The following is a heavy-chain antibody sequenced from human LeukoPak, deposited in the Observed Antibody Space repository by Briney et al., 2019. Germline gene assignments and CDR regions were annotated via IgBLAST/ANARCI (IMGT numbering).Heavy chain of an antibody. V-gene: IGHV5-51*01. CDR3: ARNSGNYYRAYFDY. Sequence: GESLKISCKGSGYSFTNYWIGWVRQMPGKGLEWMGVIYPGDSDTRYSPSFQGQVDISADKSISTAYLQWSSLKASDTAMYYCARNSGNYYRAYFDYWGQGTLVTVSS. CDR1: GYSFTNYW. J-gene: IGHJ4*02. D-gene: IGHD1-26*01. CDR2: IYPGDSDT.